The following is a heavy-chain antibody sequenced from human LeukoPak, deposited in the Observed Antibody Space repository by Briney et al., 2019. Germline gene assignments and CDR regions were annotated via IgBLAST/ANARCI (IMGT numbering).Heavy chain of an antibody. CDR1: GGSISTFY. CDR2: IYTGGTT. CDR3: AGEPVLRNSNTNYFDY. D-gene: IGHD2-8*01. V-gene: IGHV4-4*07. J-gene: IGHJ4*02. Sequence: TSETLSLTCSVSGGSISTFYWSWIRQPAGKGLEWIGRIYTGGTTNYNPSFKSRVTISLDKSKNQFSLKLRSVTAADTAVYYCAGEPVLRNSNTNYFDYWDQGTLVTVSS.